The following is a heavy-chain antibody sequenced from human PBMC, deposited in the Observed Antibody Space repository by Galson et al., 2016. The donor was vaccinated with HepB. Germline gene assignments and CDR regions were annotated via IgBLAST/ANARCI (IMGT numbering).Heavy chain of an antibody. CDR2: ISGSADSR. CDR3: ARMVPLYSGGWYVRGDGWFDP. Sequence: SLRLSCAASGFTFSHYFVSWIRQAPGKGPEWVSYISGSADSRRYADSVKGRFTISRDNSKDSLYLQMDNLRAEDTAVYYCARMVPLYSGGWYVRGDGWFDPWGQGTLVTVSS. D-gene: IGHD6-19*01. V-gene: IGHV3-11*01. J-gene: IGHJ5*02. CDR1: GFTFSHYF.